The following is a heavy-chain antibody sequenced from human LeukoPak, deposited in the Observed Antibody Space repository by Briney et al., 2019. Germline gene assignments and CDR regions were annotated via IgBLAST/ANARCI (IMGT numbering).Heavy chain of an antibody. V-gene: IGHV5-51*01. D-gene: IGHD3-10*01. CDR3: ARGGLLWFAEGSWFDL. CDR1: GYSFTSYW. Sequence: GESLKISCKGSGYSFTSYWIGWVRQMPGKGLEWMGIVYPGDSDTRYSPSFQGQVTISADKSISTAYLQWSSLKASDTAMYYCARGGLLWFAEGSWFDLWGQGTLVTVSS. CDR2: VYPGDSDT. J-gene: IGHJ5*02.